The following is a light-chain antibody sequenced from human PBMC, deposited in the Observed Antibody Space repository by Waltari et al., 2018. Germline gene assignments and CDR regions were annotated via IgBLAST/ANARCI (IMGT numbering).Light chain of an antibody. CDR3: ATCDDSLSGRV. V-gene: IGLV1-47*01. CDR2: RND. Sequence: QSVLTQPPSASGTPGQTVSISCSGSTSNIGQNYVYWYQQFPGTAPRLLIYRNDRRPSGIPDRFAGSMSGPSASLSISGLRSEVEPDYYGATCDDSLSGRVFGGGTELTVL. J-gene: IGLJ3*02. CDR1: TSNIGQNY.